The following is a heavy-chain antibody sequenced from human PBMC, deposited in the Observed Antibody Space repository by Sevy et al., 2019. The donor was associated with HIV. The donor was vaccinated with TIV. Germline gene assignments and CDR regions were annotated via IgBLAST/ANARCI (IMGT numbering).Heavy chain of an antibody. CDR3: ARIDYSDYGITWEYYMGV. CDR1: GFTFSTYS. J-gene: IGHJ6*03. CDR2: ISSSSTYI. V-gene: IGHV3-21*01. D-gene: IGHD4-17*01. Sequence: GGSLRLSCAASGFTFSTYSMNWVRQAPGKGLEWVSSISSSSTYIYYADSVKGRFTNARDNAKNSLFLQMNSLRAEDTAVYFCARIDYSDYGITWEYYMGVWGKGTTVTVSS.